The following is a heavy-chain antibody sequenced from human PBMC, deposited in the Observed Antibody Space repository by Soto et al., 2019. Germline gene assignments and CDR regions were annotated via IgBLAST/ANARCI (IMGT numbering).Heavy chain of an antibody. V-gene: IGHV3-30*18. CDR3: AKPRADYVSGSYRPNFDY. J-gene: IGHJ4*02. CDR2: ISYDGSNK. D-gene: IGHD3-16*02. Sequence: QVQLVESGGGVVQPGRSLRLSCAASGFTFSSYGMHWVRQAPGKGLEWVAVISYDGSNKYYADSVKGRFTISRDNSKNTPXLQMNSLRAEDTAVYYCAKPRADYVSGSYRPNFDYWGQGTLVTVSS. CDR1: GFTFSSYG.